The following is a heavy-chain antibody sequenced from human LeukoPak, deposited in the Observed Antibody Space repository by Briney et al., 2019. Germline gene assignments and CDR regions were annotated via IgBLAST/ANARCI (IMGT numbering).Heavy chain of an antibody. CDR1: GFGFGNDG. V-gene: IGHV3-7*03. CDR3: VRYGSGSSRQFDY. CDR2: IKEDGGDK. J-gene: IGHJ4*02. D-gene: IGHD3-10*01. Sequence: GSMRLSCAASGFGFGNDGMSWGREAPGKGLEWVAKIKEDGGDKYYVGSVRGRFTISRDNAKNSLSLQMTSLRAEDTAIYSCVRYGSGSSRQFDYWGQGTLVTVYS.